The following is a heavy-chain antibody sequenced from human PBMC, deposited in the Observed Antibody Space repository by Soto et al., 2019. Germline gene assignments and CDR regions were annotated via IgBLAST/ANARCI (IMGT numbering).Heavy chain of an antibody. CDR2: ISYDGINK. V-gene: IGHV3-30-3*01. D-gene: IGHD2-15*01. J-gene: IGHJ6*02. CDR3: ARESIVVVVAATRATPLNGDYGMDV. CDR1: GFTFSSYA. Sequence: PGGSLRLSCVGSGFTFSSYAMHWVRQAPGKGLEWVAVISYDGINKYYADSVKGRFTISRDNSKNTLYLQMNSLRAEDTAVYYCARESIVVVVAATRATPLNGDYGMDVWGQGTTVTVSS.